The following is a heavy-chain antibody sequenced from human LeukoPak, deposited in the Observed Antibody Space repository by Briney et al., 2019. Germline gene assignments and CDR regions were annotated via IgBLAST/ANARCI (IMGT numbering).Heavy chain of an antibody. CDR1: GGTFSSYP. CDR3: AREDWNDGVTGYYGMDV. CDR2: IIPILGTA. V-gene: IGHV1-69*13. D-gene: IGHD1-1*01. Sequence: SVKVSCKASGGTFSSYPISWVRQAPGQGLEWMGGIIPILGTASYAQKFQGRVTITADESTSTAYMELSSLRSEDTAVYYCAREDWNDGVTGYYGMDVWGKGTTVTVSS. J-gene: IGHJ6*04.